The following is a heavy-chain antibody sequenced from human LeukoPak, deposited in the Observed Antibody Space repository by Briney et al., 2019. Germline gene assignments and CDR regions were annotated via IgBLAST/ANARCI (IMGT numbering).Heavy chain of an antibody. CDR3: AATPRGVSWFDP. Sequence: SETLSLTCAVSGGSISSGGYSWSWIRQPPGKGLEWIGYIYYSGSTNYNPSLKSRVTISVDTSKNQFSLKLSSVTAADTAVYYCAATPRGVSWFDPWGQGTLVTVSS. D-gene: IGHD3-10*01. V-gene: IGHV4-61*08. CDR1: GGSISSGGYS. CDR2: IYYSGST. J-gene: IGHJ5*02.